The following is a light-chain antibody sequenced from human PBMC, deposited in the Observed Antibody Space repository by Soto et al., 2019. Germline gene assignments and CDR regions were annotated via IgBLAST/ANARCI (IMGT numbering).Light chain of an antibody. Sequence: EVVMTQSPATLSLSPGERATLSCRGSQSVSSNLAWYQQKPGQAPRLLIYGASTRATGIPARFSGSGSGTEFTLTISSLESEDFAVYYCQQYNIWPPVTFGPGTKVDI. CDR3: QQYNIWPPVT. CDR1: QSVSSN. J-gene: IGKJ3*01. CDR2: GAS. V-gene: IGKV3-15*01.